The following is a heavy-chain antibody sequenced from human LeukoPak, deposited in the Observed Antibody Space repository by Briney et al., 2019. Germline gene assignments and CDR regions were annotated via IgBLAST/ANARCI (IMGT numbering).Heavy chain of an antibody. J-gene: IGHJ4*02. D-gene: IGHD3-16*01. CDR2: IYYSGST. CDR1: GGSISSGDYY. Sequence: PSETLSLTCTVSGGSISSGDYYWSWIRQPPGKGLEWIGYIYYSGSTNYNPSLKSRVTISVDTSKNQFSLKLSSVTAADTAVYYCARSPGRGGSPYYFDYWGQGTLVTVSS. CDR3: ARSPGRGGSPYYFDY. V-gene: IGHV4-61*08.